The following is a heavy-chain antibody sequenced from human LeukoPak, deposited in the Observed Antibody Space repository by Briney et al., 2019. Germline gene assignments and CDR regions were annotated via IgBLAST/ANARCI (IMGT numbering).Heavy chain of an antibody. Sequence: PGGSLRLSCAASGFTFSSYGMHWVRQAPGKGLEWVAFIRYDGSNKYYADSVKGRFTISRDNSKNTLYLQMNSLRAEDTAVYYCGLAELPPGDYWGQGTLVTVSS. V-gene: IGHV3-30*02. D-gene: IGHD3-9*01. J-gene: IGHJ4*02. CDR1: GFTFSSYG. CDR2: IRYDGSNK. CDR3: GLAELPPGDY.